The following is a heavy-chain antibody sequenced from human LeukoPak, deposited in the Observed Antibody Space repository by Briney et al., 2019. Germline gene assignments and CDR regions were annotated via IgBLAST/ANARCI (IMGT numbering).Heavy chain of an antibody. V-gene: IGHV3-9*01. J-gene: IGHJ4*02. D-gene: IGHD3-22*01. Sequence: PGRSLRLSCAASGFTFDDYAMHWVRQAPGKGLEWGSGISWNSGSIVYADSVKGRFTISRDNAKNSLYLQMNSLRAEDTALYYCAKDNYYDSSGSFDYWGQGTLVTVSS. CDR2: ISWNSGSI. CDR3: AKDNYYDSSGSFDY. CDR1: GFTFDDYA.